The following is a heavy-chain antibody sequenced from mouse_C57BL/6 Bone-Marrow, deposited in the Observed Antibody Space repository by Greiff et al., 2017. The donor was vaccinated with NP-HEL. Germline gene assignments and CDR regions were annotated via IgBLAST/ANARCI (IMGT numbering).Heavy chain of an antibody. V-gene: IGHV1-26*01. CDR2: INPNNGGT. CDR3: AREEGDYDYDGAFAY. CDR1: GYTFTDYY. D-gene: IGHD2-4*01. J-gene: IGHJ3*01. Sequence: VQLQQSGPELVKPGASVKISCKASGYTFTDYYMNWVKQSHGKSLEWIGDINPNNGGTSYNQKFKGKATLTVDKSSSTAYMELRSLTSEDSAVYYCAREEGDYDYDGAFAYWGQGTLVTVSA.